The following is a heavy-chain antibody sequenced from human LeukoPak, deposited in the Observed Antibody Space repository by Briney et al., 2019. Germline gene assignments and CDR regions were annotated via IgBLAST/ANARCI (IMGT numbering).Heavy chain of an antibody. Sequence: GGSLRLSCAASGFTFDDYAMHWVRQAPGKGLEWVSGISWNSGSIGYADSVKGRFTISRDNAKNSLYLQMNSLRAEDTALYYCAKDRHYYGSGSYYSLWGQGTLVTVSS. D-gene: IGHD3-10*01. V-gene: IGHV3-9*01. CDR2: ISWNSGSI. J-gene: IGHJ4*02. CDR1: GFTFDDYA. CDR3: AKDRHYYGSGSYYSL.